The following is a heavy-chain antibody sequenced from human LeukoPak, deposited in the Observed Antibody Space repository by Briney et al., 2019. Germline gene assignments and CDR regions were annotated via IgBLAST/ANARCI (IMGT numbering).Heavy chain of an antibody. CDR2: INTSGST. CDR3: VSAKFLVRGVSWFDP. V-gene: IGHV4-61*02. J-gene: IGHJ5*02. D-gene: IGHD3-10*01. Sequence: SQTLSLTCSVCGGSISSGSYYWSWIRQPAGKGLEWVGRINTSGSTNYNPSLKSRVTISVDTSKNQFSLKLTSVTAADTAVYYCVSAKFLVRGVSWFDPWGQGTLVTVSS. CDR1: GGSISSGSYY.